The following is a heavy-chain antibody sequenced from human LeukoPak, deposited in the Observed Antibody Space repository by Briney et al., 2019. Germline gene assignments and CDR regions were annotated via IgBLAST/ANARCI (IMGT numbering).Heavy chain of an antibody. D-gene: IGHD2-2*01. V-gene: IGHV1-69*13. CDR2: IIPILGTA. CDR3: ARGLYCSSSNSCYDYGMDV. J-gene: IGHJ6*02. CDR1: GGTFRNFG. Sequence: SVKVSCKASGGTFRNFGLNWVRQAPGKGLEWMGGIIPILGTAKYAQKLQGRVTITADEPTSTAYMELSSLRSEDTAVYYCARGLYCSSSNSCYDYGMDVWGQGTTVTVSS.